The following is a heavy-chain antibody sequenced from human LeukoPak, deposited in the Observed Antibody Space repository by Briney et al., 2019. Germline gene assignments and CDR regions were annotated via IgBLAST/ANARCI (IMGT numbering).Heavy chain of an antibody. J-gene: IGHJ3*02. D-gene: IGHD3-9*01. V-gene: IGHV4-61*05. CDR1: GYSINSGYY. CDR2: IYYSGST. CDR3: ARLPLWLFSGDAFDI. Sequence: ASETLSLTCTVSGYSINSGYYWGWIRQPPGKGLEWIGYIYYSGSTNYNPSLKSRVTISVDTSKNQFSLKLSSVTAADTAVYYCARLPLWLFSGDAFDIWGQGTMVTVSS.